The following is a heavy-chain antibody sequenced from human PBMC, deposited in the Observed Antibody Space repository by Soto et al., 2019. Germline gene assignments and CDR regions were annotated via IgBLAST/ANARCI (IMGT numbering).Heavy chain of an antibody. V-gene: IGHV1-58*01. D-gene: IGHD2-15*01. CDR2: IVVGSGNT. CDR1: GFTFTSSA. Sequence: SVNVSFKASGFTFTSSAVQWVRPARGQRLEWIGWIVVGSGNTNYAQKFQERVTITRDMSTSTAYMELIRLRSEDTAVYYCAADRLLYCSGGSCYSGLLDYWG. CDR3: AADRLLYCSGGSCYSGLLDY. J-gene: IGHJ4*01.